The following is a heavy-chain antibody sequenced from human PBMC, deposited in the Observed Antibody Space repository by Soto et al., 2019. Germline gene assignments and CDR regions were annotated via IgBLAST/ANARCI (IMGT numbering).Heavy chain of an antibody. D-gene: IGHD6-13*01. Sequence: SQTLSLTCAISGDSVSSNSAAWNWIRQSPSRGLEWLGRTYYRSTWNDDYAVSLKGRITINPDTSKNQFSLQLNSVTPEDTAVYYCARELGTSWSPYYYYSMEVWGQGTTVTVSS. CDR2: TYYRSTWND. J-gene: IGHJ6*03. CDR3: ARELGTSWSPYYYYSMEV. V-gene: IGHV6-1*01. CDR1: GDSVSSNSAA.